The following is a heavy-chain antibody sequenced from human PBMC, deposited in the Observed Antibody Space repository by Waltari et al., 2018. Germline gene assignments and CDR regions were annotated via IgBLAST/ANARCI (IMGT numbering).Heavy chain of an antibody. CDR2: IRSSGKIM. CDR3: AREDDTSGSFLDH. Sequence: EVQLVESGGALVQPGGSLRLSCAASGFRFSTYEMNWVRQAPGKGLEWISYIRSSGKIMYYADSVKGRFTISRDNAKNSLYLQMNSLRAEDTAVYYCAREDDTSGSFLDHWGQGTLVTVSS. V-gene: IGHV3-48*03. D-gene: IGHD3-22*01. CDR1: GFRFSTYE. J-gene: IGHJ4*02.